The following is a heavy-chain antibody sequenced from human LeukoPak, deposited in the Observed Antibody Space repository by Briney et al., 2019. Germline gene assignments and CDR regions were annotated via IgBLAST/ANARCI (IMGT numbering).Heavy chain of an antibody. Sequence: GGSLRLSCAASVFTFSNYGMHWVRQAPGKGLEWVAVISFDGTNKYYVDSVKRRFTISRDNSNNTLYLQMNSLRAEDTAVYYCVKDRSSTWSFDYWGQGTLVIVSS. V-gene: IGHV3-30*18. CDR1: VFTFSNYG. CDR2: ISFDGTNK. D-gene: IGHD6-13*01. CDR3: VKDRSSTWSFDY. J-gene: IGHJ4*02.